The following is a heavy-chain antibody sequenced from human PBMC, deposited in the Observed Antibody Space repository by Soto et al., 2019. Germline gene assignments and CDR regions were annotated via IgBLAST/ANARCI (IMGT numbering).Heavy chain of an antibody. CDR3: ARDGEGWSDCDLGY. CDR2: IYADGNKK. Sequence: QVHLVESGGGVVQPGGSLRLSCAVSGFIFRSHAMHWVRQAPGKGLEWVALIYADGNKKWYAESVKGRFTTSRDNSKNTRYRQMNSLRVYDTAVYYCARDGEGWSDCDLGYWGQGALVTVSS. CDR1: GFIFRSHA. J-gene: IGHJ4*02. D-gene: IGHD2-21*01. V-gene: IGHV3-30-3*01.